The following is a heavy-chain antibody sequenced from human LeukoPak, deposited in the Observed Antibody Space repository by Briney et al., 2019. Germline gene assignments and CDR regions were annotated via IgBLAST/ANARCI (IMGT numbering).Heavy chain of an antibody. V-gene: IGHV3-23*01. D-gene: IGHD3-10*01. CDR2: ISGSGGST. CDR3: ARDPGYDSGTDYGD. J-gene: IGHJ4*02. Sequence: GGSLRLSCAASGFTFSSYAMSWVRQAPGKGLEWVSAISGSGGSTYYADSVKGRFTISRDNSKNTLFLQMDSLRAEDTAVYHCARDPGYDSGTDYGDWGQGTLVTVSS. CDR1: GFTFSSYA.